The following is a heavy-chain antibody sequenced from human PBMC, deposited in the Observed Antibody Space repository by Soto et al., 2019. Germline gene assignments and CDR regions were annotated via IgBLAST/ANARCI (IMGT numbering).Heavy chain of an antibody. D-gene: IGHD1-26*01. CDR1: GFTFSSYE. V-gene: IGHV3-48*03. CDR3: ARDSHNPGRYPTYYYYGMDV. J-gene: IGHJ6*02. CDR2: ISSSGSTI. Sequence: GGSLRLSCAASGFTFSSYEMNWVRQAPGKGLEWVSYISSSGSTIYYADSVKGRFTISRDNAKNSLYLQMNSLRAEDTAVYYCARDSHNPGRYPTYYYYGMDVWGQGTTVSV.